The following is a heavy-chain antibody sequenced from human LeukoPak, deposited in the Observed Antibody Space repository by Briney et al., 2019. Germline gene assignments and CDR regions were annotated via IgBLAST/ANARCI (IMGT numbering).Heavy chain of an antibody. CDR2: IYYSGST. CDR1: GGSISSGGYY. D-gene: IGHD2-2*01. Sequence: SETLSLTCTVSGGSISSGGYYWSWIRQHPGKGLEWIGYIYYSGSTYYNPSLKSRVTISVDTSKNQFSLKLSSVTAADTAVYYCARGDYCSSTSCSTVNYYGMDVWGQGTTVTVSS. CDR3: ARGDYCSSTSCSTVNYYGMDV. J-gene: IGHJ6*02. V-gene: IGHV4-31*03.